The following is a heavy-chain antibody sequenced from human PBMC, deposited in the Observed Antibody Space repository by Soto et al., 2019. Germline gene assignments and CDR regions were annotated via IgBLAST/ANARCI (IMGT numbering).Heavy chain of an antibody. Sequence: GASVKVSCKASGYTFTSYYIHWVRQAPGQGLEWMGIINPSGGSTSYAQKFQGRVTMTRDTSTSTVYMELSSLRSEDTAVYYCARALPPLHYDFWSGYYSYGMDVWGQGTTVTVSS. D-gene: IGHD3-3*01. CDR2: INPSGGST. CDR3: ARALPPLHYDFWSGYYSYGMDV. CDR1: GYTFTSYY. J-gene: IGHJ6*02. V-gene: IGHV1-46*01.